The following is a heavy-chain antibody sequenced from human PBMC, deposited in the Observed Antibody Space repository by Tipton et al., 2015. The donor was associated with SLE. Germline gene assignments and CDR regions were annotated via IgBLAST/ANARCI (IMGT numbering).Heavy chain of an antibody. Sequence: TLSLTCTVSGGSISSSSYYWGWIRQPPGKGLEWIGSIYYSGSTYYNPSLKSRVTISVDTSKNQFSLKLSSVTAADTAVYYCARGGVAAAGTRYFDLWGRGTLVTVSS. CDR3: ARGGVAAAGTRYFDL. D-gene: IGHD6-13*01. J-gene: IGHJ2*01. CDR2: IYYSGST. V-gene: IGHV4-39*07. CDR1: GGSISSSSYY.